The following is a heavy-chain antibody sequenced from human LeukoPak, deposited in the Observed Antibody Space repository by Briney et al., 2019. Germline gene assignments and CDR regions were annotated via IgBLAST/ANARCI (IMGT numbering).Heavy chain of an antibody. CDR3: ARIVSGYDILTGYSPDY. CDR2: INHSGST. V-gene: IGHV4-34*01. CDR1: GGSIRSYY. D-gene: IGHD3-9*01. Sequence: PSETLSLTCTVSGGSIRSYYWSWIRQPPGKGLEWIGEINHSGSTNYNPSLKSRVTISVDTSKNQFSLKLSSVTAADTAVYYCARIVSGYDILTGYSPDYWGQGTLVTVSS. J-gene: IGHJ4*02.